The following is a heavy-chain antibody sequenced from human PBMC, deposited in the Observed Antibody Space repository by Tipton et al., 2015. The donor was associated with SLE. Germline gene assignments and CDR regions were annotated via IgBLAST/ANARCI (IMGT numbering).Heavy chain of an antibody. V-gene: IGHV3-30*04. CDR3: AAELERQCFDY. CDR2: ISYDGSNK. J-gene: IGHJ4*02. Sequence: SLRLSCAASGFTFSTYAMHWVRQAPGKGLEWVALISYDGSNKYYADSVKGRFTISRDNSKNTLYLQMNSLRAEDTAVYHCAAELERQCFDYWGQGTLVTVSS. D-gene: IGHD1-1*01. CDR1: GFTFSTYA.